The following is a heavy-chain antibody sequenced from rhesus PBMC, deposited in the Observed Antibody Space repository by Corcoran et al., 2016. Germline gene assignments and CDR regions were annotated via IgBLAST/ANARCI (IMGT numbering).Heavy chain of an antibody. Sequence: QVQLQESGPGLVKPSETLSLTCAVSGGSIRSSNWWRWIRKPPGKGLEWLGYISGSRCSTYHNPYLKSRVTTSTDTSKNQFSLKLSSVTAADTAVYYCARRPTGYSSGWSYNYFDYWGQGVLVTVSS. J-gene: IGHJ4*01. CDR1: GGSIRSSNW. D-gene: IGHD6S26*01. CDR2: ISGSRCST. CDR3: ARRPTGYSSGWSYNYFDY. V-gene: IGHV4-65*01.